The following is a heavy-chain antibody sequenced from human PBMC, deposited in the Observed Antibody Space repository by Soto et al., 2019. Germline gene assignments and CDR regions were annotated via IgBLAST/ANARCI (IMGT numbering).Heavy chain of an antibody. J-gene: IGHJ4*02. CDR2: IYPGDSDT. V-gene: IGHV5-51*01. D-gene: IGHD3-22*01. CDR3: ARHVQYYYDSSGYYYT. Sequence: GESLKISCKGPGYSFTSYWIGWVRQMPGKGLEWMGIIYPGDSDTRYSPSFQGQVTISADKSISTAYLQWSSLKASDTAMYYCARHVQYYYDSSGYYYTWGQGTLVTVSS. CDR1: GYSFTSYW.